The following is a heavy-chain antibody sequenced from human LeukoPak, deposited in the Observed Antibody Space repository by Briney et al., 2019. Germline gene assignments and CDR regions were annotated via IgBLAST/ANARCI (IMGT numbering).Heavy chain of an antibody. D-gene: IGHD4-17*01. CDR1: GFTFSNYA. Sequence: GGSLRLSCAASGFTFSNYAMSWVRQAPGKGLEWVSSISSSSSYIYYADSVKGRFTISRDNAKNSLYLQMNSLRAEDTAVYYCARDPTDYLGRYYYYGMDVWGQGTTVTVSS. V-gene: IGHV3-21*01. CDR3: ARDPTDYLGRYYYYGMDV. J-gene: IGHJ6*02. CDR2: ISSSSSYI.